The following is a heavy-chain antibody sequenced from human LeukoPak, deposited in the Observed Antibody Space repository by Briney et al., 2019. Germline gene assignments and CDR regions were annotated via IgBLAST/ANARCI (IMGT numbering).Heavy chain of an antibody. D-gene: IGHD2-8*02. CDR3: AGDSTGLFFDY. V-gene: IGHV4-39*02. J-gene: IGHJ4*02. CDR1: GGPINSGSFF. Sequence: PSETLSLTCTVSGGPINSGSFFWGWIRQSPGKGLEWIGSMHYSGNSYYNPPLESRVTISLDTSRNKFSLKLTSVTAADTAVYYCAGDSTGLFFDYWGPGNLVTVSS. CDR2: MHYSGNS.